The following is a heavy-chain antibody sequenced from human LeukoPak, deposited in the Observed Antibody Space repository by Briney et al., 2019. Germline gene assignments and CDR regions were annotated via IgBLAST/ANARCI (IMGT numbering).Heavy chain of an antibody. CDR1: GFTFSSYT. J-gene: IGHJ5*02. CDR2: ISSSGNYT. CDR3: AKDIVVVPAAGGCFDP. Sequence: GGSLRLSCAASGFTFSSYTMIWVRQAPGKGLEWVSSISSSGNYTYYADSVKGRFTISRDNSKDTLYLEMNSLRAEDSAKYFCAKDIVVVPAAGGCFDPWGQGTLVTVSS. V-gene: IGHV3-23*01. D-gene: IGHD2-2*01.